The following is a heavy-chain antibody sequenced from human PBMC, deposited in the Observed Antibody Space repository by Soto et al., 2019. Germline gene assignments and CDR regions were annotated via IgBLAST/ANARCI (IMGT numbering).Heavy chain of an antibody. D-gene: IGHD3-3*01. V-gene: IGHV3-30*18. Sequence: GSLRLSCAASGFTFSSYGMHWVRQAPGKGLEWVAVISYDGSNKYYADSVKGRFTISRDNSKNTLYLQMNSLRAEDTAVYYCENRGLEYYFAYSGQGTVVTFSS. J-gene: IGHJ4*02. CDR2: ISYDGSNK. CDR1: GFTFSSYG. CDR3: ENRGLEYYFAY.